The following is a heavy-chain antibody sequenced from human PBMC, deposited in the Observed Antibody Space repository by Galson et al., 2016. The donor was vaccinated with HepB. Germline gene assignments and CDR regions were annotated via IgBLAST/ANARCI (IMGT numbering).Heavy chain of an antibody. D-gene: IGHD6-19*01. CDR2: IYYSGGST. V-gene: IGHV4-59*01. J-gene: IGHJ4*02. Sequence: SETLSLTCTVSGVSLSSYYRSWIRQPPGKGLEWIGYIYYSGGSTNYNPSLTSRVTISVDTLKNQFSLKLSSVTAADTAVYFCARVRIAVAENSYFFDSWGQGTLVTVSS. CDR3: ARVRIAVAENSYFFDS. CDR1: GVSLSSYY.